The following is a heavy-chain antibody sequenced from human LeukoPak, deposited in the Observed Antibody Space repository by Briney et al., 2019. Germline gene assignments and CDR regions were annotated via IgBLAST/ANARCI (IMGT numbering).Heavy chain of an antibody. D-gene: IGHD5-18*01. CDR2: IYPGDSDT. CDR1: GYSFTSYW. Sequence: EESLKISCKGSGYSFTSYWIGWVRQMPGKGLEWMGIIYPGDSDTRYSPSFQGQVTISADKSISTAYLQWSSLKASDTAMYYCARGTAMAGDAFDIWGQGIMVTVSS. V-gene: IGHV5-51*01. CDR3: ARGTAMAGDAFDI. J-gene: IGHJ3*02.